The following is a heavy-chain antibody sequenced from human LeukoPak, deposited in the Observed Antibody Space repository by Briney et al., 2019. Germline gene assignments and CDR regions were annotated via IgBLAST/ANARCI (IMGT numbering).Heavy chain of an antibody. CDR3: AKGTNNGRPNSFFPHGMDV. D-gene: IGHD2-8*01. J-gene: IGHJ6*02. CDR2: INSDGSKT. V-gene: IGHV3-74*01. Sequence: GGSLRLSCAASGFTFSSYWMHWVRQAPGKGLVWVSRINSDGSKTSYADSVKGRFTISRDNSKNTLYLQINSLRAEDTALYYCAKGTNNGRPNSFFPHGMDVWGQGTTVTVSS. CDR1: GFTFSSYW.